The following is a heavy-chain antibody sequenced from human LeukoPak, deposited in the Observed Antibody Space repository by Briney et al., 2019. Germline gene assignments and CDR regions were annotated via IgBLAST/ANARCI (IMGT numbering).Heavy chain of an antibody. D-gene: IGHD3-22*01. CDR1: GFTFDDYA. J-gene: IGHJ4*02. Sequence: GGSLRLSCAASGFTFDDYAMHWVRQVPGKGLEGVSAISWNSGIIGYADSVKGRFTISSDNAKNSLYLQMNSLRAEDMALYYCAKDHRPYYDSSGYYDYWGQGTLVTVSS. V-gene: IGHV3-9*03. CDR2: ISWNSGII. CDR3: AKDHRPYYDSSGYYDY.